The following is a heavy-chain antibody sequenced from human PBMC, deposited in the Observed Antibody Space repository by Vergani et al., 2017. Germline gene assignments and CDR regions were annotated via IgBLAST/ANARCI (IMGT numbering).Heavy chain of an antibody. J-gene: IGHJ3*02. V-gene: IGHV4-39*07. Sequence: QLQLQESGPGLVKPSETLSLTCTVSGGSISSSSYYWGWIRQPPGKGLEWIGSIYYSGSTYYNPSLKSRVTISVDTSKNQFSLKLSSVNAADTAVYYCAREPGENGAFDIWGQGTMVTVSS. D-gene: IGHD4-17*01. CDR2: IYYSGST. CDR3: AREPGENGAFDI. CDR1: GGSISSSSYY.